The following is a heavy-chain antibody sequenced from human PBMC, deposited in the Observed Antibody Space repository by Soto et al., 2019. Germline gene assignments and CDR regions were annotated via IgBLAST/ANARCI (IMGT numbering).Heavy chain of an antibody. V-gene: IGHV3-15*07. CDR2: IKSKSFGGTT. CDR3: NTENSGGWFYDY. J-gene: IGHJ4*02. D-gene: IGHD2-15*01. Sequence: SLRLSCAASRFTFRDGWMNWVRQAPGKGLEWVGRIKSKSFGGTTDYDAPVKGRFTISRDDSKNTLYLQMNSLKTEDTAVYYCNTENSGGWFYDYWGQGALVTVSS. CDR1: RFTFRDGW.